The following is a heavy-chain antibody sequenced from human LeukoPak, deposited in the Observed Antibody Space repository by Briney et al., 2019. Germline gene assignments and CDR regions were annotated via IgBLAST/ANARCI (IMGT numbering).Heavy chain of an antibody. V-gene: IGHV3-23*01. CDR3: ANFIAASATGFQH. CDR1: GFTFSSYA. D-gene: IGHD6-6*01. Sequence: GGSLRLSCAASGFTFSSYAMSWVRQAPGKGLEWVSAISGSGGSTYYADSVKGRFTLSRDNAKNTLYLQMSSLRAEDTAVYYCANFIAASATGFQHWGQGTLVTVSS. J-gene: IGHJ1*01. CDR2: ISGSGGST.